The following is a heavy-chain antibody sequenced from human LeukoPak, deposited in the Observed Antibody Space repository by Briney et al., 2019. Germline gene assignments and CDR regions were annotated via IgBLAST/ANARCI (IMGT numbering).Heavy chain of an antibody. CDR1: AFIFSGHW. V-gene: IGHV3-7*01. CDR2: IKRDGSEK. J-gene: IGHJ4*02. CDR3: ARSRSAGY. Sequence: GGSLRLSCEGSAFIFSGHWMNWVRQTPGKGLEWVANIKRDGSEKYYVDSVKGRFTISRDNAKNSLYLQMDSLRAEDTAVYYCARSRSAGYWGQGTLVTVSS.